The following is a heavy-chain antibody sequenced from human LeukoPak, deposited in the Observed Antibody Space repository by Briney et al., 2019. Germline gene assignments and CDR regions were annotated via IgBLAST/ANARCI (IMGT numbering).Heavy chain of an antibody. J-gene: IGHJ5*02. CDR2: ISGDGGVT. V-gene: IGHV3-43*02. Sequence: GGSLRLSCAASGFTFDDYAMHWVRQAPGKGLEWVSLISGDGGVTNYADSVKGRFTISRDNSKNSLYLQMNSLRTEDTALYYFAKDLSAYYYGSGSYRAWGQGTLVTVSS. CDR1: GFTFDDYA. D-gene: IGHD3-10*01. CDR3: AKDLSAYYYGSGSYRA.